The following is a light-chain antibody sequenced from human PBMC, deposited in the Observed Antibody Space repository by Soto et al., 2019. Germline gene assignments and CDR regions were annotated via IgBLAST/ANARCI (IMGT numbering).Light chain of an antibody. CDR1: QSVSNN. V-gene: IGKV3-15*01. J-gene: IGKJ5*01. CDR2: GAS. CDR3: QQYNNWPPIT. Sequence: EVVMTQSPGAVSVSPGERATLSCRASQSVSNNYLAWYQQKPGQAPRLLIYGASNRATGIPARFSGSGSGTEFTLTISSLQSEDFAVYYCQQYNNWPPITFGQGTRLEIK.